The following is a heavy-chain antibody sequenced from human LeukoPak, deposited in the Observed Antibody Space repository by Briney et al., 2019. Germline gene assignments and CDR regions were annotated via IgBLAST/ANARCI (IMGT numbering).Heavy chain of an antibody. Sequence: AGSLRLSCAASGFTFTSYNMNWVRQAPGKGLEWVSSITSSSSYIYYTDSVKGRFTISRDNAKNSLYLQMDSLRVEDTAVYYCARDPYSGNYGAYYYYYMDVWGKGTTVTISS. CDR2: ITSSSSYI. CDR3: ARDPYSGNYGAYYYYYMDV. CDR1: GFTFTSYN. J-gene: IGHJ6*03. D-gene: IGHD1-26*01. V-gene: IGHV3-21*06.